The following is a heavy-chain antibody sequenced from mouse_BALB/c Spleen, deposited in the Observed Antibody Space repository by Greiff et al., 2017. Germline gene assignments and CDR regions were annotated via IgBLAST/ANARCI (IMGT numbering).Heavy chain of an antibody. Sequence: DVQLQESGGGLVKPGGSLKLSCAASGFTFSSYAMSWVRQSPEKRLEWVAEISSGGSYTYYPDTVTGRFTISRDNAKNTLYLEMSSLRSEDTAMYYCARDYYGSSPYAMDYWGQGTSVTVSS. V-gene: IGHV5-9-4*01. CDR1: GFTFSSYA. D-gene: IGHD1-1*01. CDR3: ARDYYGSSPYAMDY. CDR2: ISSGGSYT. J-gene: IGHJ4*01.